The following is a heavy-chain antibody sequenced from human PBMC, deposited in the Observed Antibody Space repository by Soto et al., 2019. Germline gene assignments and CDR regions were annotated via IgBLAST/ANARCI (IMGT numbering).Heavy chain of an antibody. J-gene: IGHJ4*02. CDR3: ARESNYYDSSGYYYFDY. Sequence: QVQLVQSGAEVKKPGSSVKVSCKASGGTFSSYAISWVRQAPGQGLEWMGGIIPIFGTANDAQKFQGRVTITADESTSTAYMELISLRSEDTAVYYCARESNYYDSSGYYYFDYWGQGTLVTVSS. V-gene: IGHV1-69*01. CDR2: IIPIFGTA. CDR1: GGTFSSYA. D-gene: IGHD3-22*01.